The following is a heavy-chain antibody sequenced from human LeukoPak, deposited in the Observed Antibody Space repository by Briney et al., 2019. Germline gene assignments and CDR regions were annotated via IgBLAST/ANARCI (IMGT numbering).Heavy chain of an antibody. Sequence: GGSLRLSCAASGFTFSSYAMHWVRQAPGKGLEYVSAISSNGGSTYYANSVKGRFTISRDNSKNTLYLQMGSLRAEDMAVYYCARVGATAVTAPDYWGQGTLVTVSS. J-gene: IGHJ4*02. CDR1: GFTFSSYA. V-gene: IGHV3-64*01. CDR2: ISSNGGST. D-gene: IGHD2-21*02. CDR3: ARVGATAVTAPDY.